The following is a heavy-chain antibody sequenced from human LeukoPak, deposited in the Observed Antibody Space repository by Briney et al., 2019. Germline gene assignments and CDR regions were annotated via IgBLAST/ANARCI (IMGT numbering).Heavy chain of an antibody. J-gene: IGHJ2*01. D-gene: IGHD3-10*01. CDR1: GYTFTSYD. Sequence: ASVKVYCKASGYTFTSYDINWVRQATGQGLEWMGWMNPNSGNTGYAQQFQGRVTMTRNTSISTAYMELSSLRSDDTAVYYCASRPTSITMVRGVTPDWYFDLWGRGTLVTVSS. V-gene: IGHV1-8*01. CDR3: ASRPTSITMVRGVTPDWYFDL. CDR2: MNPNSGNT.